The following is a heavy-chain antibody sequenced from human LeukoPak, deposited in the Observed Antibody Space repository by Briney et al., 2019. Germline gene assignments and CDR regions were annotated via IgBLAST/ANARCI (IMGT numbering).Heavy chain of an antibody. CDR2: ISSSSSTI. V-gene: IGHV3-48*01. CDR3: AKGIRFLAWFFDY. D-gene: IGHD3-3*01. J-gene: IGHJ4*02. CDR1: GFAFSSYS. Sequence: GGSLRLSCAASGFAFSSYSMNWVRQAPGKGLEWVSYISSSSSTIYYADSVKGRFTISRDNAKNSLYLQMNSLRAEDTAVYYCAKGIRFLAWFFDYWGQGTLVTVSS.